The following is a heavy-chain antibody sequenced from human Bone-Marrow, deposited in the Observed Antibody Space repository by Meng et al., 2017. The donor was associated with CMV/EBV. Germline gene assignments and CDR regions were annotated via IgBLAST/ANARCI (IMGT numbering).Heavy chain of an antibody. CDR3: ARHISG. CDR2: IKSKAKGGTI. D-gene: IGHD6-25*01. CDR1: GFSFSEPW. J-gene: IGHJ4*02. V-gene: IGHV3-15*01. Sequence: LTLSCKVSGFSFSEPWVYWVQQAPGKELECVDRIKSKAKGGTIVYVAPVKGRFTITRDDLKNTVYVQMNSLKTEYKAVYYCARHISGWGQGTLVTVSS.